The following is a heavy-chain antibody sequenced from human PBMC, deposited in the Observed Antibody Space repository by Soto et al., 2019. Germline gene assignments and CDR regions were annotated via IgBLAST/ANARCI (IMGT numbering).Heavy chain of an antibody. CDR1: GGTFSRFA. D-gene: IGHD6-19*01. CDR2: IIPIYGTA. J-gene: IGHJ5*02. CDR3: XTAPPQWXAXLDX. Sequence: QVQMVQSGAEVKKPGSSVKVSCKASGGTFSRFAISWVRQAPGQGLEWMGGIIPIYGTATYAQKFQGRVTITADDSTTTVYMELSXXXXXXXXXXXXXTAPPQWXAXLDXWGQXT. V-gene: IGHV1-69*01.